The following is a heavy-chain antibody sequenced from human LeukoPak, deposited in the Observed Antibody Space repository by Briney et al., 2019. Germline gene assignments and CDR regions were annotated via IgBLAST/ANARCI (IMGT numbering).Heavy chain of an antibody. Sequence: GRSLRLSCAASGFTFSSYAMSWVRQAPGKGLEWVSGISDSIGSTYYADSVKGRFTISRDNSKNTLYLQMNSLRAEDTAVYYCAKTDHGDYFFDYWGQGTLVTVSS. J-gene: IGHJ4*02. D-gene: IGHD4-17*01. CDR1: GFTFSSYA. CDR2: ISDSIGST. V-gene: IGHV3-23*01. CDR3: AKTDHGDYFFDY.